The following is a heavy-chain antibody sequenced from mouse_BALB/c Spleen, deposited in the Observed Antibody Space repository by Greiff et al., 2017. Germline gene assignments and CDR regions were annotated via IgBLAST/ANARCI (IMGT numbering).Heavy chain of an antibody. CDR1: GFTFSSFG. Sequence: EVQLVESGGGLVQPGGSRKLSCAASGFTFSSFGMHWVRQAPEKGLEWVAYISSGSSTIYYADTVKGRFTISRDNPKNTLFLQMTSLRSEDTAMYYCARDMIGYAMDDWGQGTSVTVAS. CDR3: ARDMIGYAMDD. CDR2: ISSGSSTI. V-gene: IGHV5-17*02. D-gene: IGHD2-3*01. J-gene: IGHJ4*01.